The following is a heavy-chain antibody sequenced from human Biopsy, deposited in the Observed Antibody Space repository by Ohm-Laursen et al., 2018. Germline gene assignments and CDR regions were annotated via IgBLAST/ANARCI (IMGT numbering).Heavy chain of an antibody. D-gene: IGHD7-27*01. CDR2: IYYTGHT. CDR1: GGSIKSYY. Sequence: SETLSLTCTVSGGSIKSYYWNWIRQSPGKGLEWNGFIYYTGHTNYNPSLKSRATISVDTSKNQFSLKVISVTAADTAVYYCARLTGDPSYWGQGNLVTVSS. CDR3: ARLTGDPSY. J-gene: IGHJ4*02. V-gene: IGHV4-59*01.